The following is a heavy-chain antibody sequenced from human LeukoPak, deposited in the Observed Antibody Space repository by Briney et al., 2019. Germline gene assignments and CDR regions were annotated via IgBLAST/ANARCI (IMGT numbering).Heavy chain of an antibody. V-gene: IGHV4-34*01. CDR1: GGSFSGYY. CDR2: INHSGST. J-gene: IGHJ4*02. CDR3: AGLLRTTLVKLDFAY. Sequence: PSETLSLTCAVYGGSFSGYYWSWIRQPPGKGLEWIGEINHSGSTNYNPSLKSRVTISVDTSKNQFSLKLSSVTAADTAVYYCAGLLRTTLVKLDFAYWGQGTLVTVSS. D-gene: IGHD4-23*01.